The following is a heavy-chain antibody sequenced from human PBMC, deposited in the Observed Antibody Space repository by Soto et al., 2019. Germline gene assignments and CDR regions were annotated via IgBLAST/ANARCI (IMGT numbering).Heavy chain of an antibody. CDR2: IYYSGST. J-gene: IGHJ4*02. Sequence: PSETLSLTCTVSCGSISSYYWSWIRQPPGKGLEWIGYIYYSGSTNYNPSLKSRVTISVDTSKNQFSLKLSSVTAADTAVYYCARVTLGIQLWFYFDYWGQGTLVTVSS. CDR3: ARVTLGIQLWFYFDY. D-gene: IGHD5-18*01. CDR1: CGSISSYY. V-gene: IGHV4-59*01.